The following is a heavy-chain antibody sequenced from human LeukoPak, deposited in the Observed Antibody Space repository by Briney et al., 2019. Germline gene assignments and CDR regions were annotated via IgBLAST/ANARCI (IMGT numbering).Heavy chain of an antibody. Sequence: SETLSLTCTVSGGSISSGDYYWSWIRQPPGKGLEWIGYIYYSGSTYYNPSLKSRVTISVDTSKNQFSLKLSSVTAADTAVYYCARGLLLCYFDYWGQGTLVTVSS. V-gene: IGHV4-30-4*01. CDR3: ARGLLLCYFDY. D-gene: IGHD2-15*01. CDR1: GGSISSGDYY. J-gene: IGHJ4*02. CDR2: IYYSGST.